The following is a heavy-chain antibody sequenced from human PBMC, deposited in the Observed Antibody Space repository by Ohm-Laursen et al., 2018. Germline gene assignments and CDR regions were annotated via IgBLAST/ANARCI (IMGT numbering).Heavy chain of an antibody. CDR1: GFTFSSHG. D-gene: IGHD3-22*01. Sequence: SLRLSCAASGFTFSSHGMHWVRQAPGKGLEWMAGISKDGSNTYYGHSVEGRFTISRDNSMNTLYLQMNSLRSEDTAVYYCAHADYYDSSGYYWFDPWGQGTLVTVSS. CDR3: AHADYYDSSGYYWFDP. J-gene: IGHJ5*02. V-gene: IGHV3-30*03. CDR2: ISKDGSNT.